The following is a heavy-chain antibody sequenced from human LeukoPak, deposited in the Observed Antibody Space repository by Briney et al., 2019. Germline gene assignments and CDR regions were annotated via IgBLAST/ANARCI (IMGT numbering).Heavy chain of an antibody. CDR1: GGSISSYY. J-gene: IGHJ5*02. Sequence: PSETLSLTRTVSGGSISSYYWSWIRQPPGEGLEWIGYIYYSGSTNYNPSLKSRVTISVDTSKNQFSLKLSSVTAADTAVYYCARVIAGGWFDPWGQGTLVTVSS. V-gene: IGHV4-59*01. CDR2: IYYSGST. D-gene: IGHD6-13*01. CDR3: ARVIAGGWFDP.